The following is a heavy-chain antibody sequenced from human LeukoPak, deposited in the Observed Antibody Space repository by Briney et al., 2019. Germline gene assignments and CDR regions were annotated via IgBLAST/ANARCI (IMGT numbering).Heavy chain of an antibody. CDR1: GYTFTSYA. V-gene: IGHV1-69*04. D-gene: IGHD2-2*02. CDR2: IIPILGIA. Sequence: SVKVSCKASGYTFTSYAISWVRQAPGQGLEWMGRIIPILGIANYAQKFQGRVTITADKSTSTAYMELSSLRSEDTAVYYCAREDIVVVPAAIIGYGMDVWGQGTTVTVSS. J-gene: IGHJ6*02. CDR3: AREDIVVVPAAIIGYGMDV.